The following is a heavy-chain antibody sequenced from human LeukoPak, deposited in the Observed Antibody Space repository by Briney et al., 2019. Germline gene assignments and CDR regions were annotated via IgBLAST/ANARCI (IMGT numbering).Heavy chain of an antibody. CDR1: GFTFSSYA. J-gene: IGHJ4*02. D-gene: IGHD6-13*01. V-gene: IGHV3-30*02. CDR3: AKRGVAAAGLGPLDY. Sequence: GGSLRLSCAASGFTFSSYAMHWVRQAPGKGLEWVTFIRNDGSNKYYADSVKGRFTISRDNSKNTLYLQMNSLRAEDTAVYYCAKRGVAAAGLGPLDYWGQGTLVTVSS. CDR2: IRNDGSNK.